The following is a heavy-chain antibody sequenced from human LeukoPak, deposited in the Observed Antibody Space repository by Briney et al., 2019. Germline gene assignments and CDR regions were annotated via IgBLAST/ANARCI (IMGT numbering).Heavy chain of an antibody. CDR3: ARDGRDSSGWYVGDYYYYMDV. V-gene: IGHV1-46*01. CDR1: GYTFTGYY. D-gene: IGHD6-19*01. Sequence: ASVKVSCKASGYTFTGYYMHWVRQAPGQGLEWMGIINPSGGSTSYAQKFQGRVTMTRDMSTSTVYMELSSLRSEDTAVYYCARDGRDSSGWYVGDYYYYMDVWGKGTTVTVSS. CDR2: INPSGGST. J-gene: IGHJ6*03.